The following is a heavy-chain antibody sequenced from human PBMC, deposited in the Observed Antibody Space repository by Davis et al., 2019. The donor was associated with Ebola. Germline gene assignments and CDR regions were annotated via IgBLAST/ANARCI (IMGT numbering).Heavy chain of an antibody. J-gene: IGHJ4*02. D-gene: IGHD6-19*01. V-gene: IGHV3-23*01. CDR1: GFTFRSYA. CDR2: MAGSSGST. CDR3: VKEFMAGKEADG. Sequence: GESPKIPCAAPGFTFRSYAMSWVRQAPGKGLEWVSAMAGSSGSTYYADSVKGRFTISRDNSKNTLNLQMNNLRAEDTAVYYCVKEFMAGKEADGWGQGTLVTVSS.